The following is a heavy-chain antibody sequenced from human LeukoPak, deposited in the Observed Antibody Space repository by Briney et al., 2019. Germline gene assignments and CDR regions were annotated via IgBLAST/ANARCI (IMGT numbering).Heavy chain of an antibody. V-gene: IGHV3-30*02. D-gene: IGHD2-2*01. J-gene: IGHJ6*03. CDR2: IRYDGSNK. Sequence: GGSLRLSCAASGFTFSSYGMHWVRQAPGKGLERVAFIRYDGSNKYYADSVKGRFTISRDNSKNTLYLQMNSLRAEDTAVYYCAKDPAYCSSTRCYPGPYNYYMDVWGKGTTVTVSS. CDR1: GFTFSSYG. CDR3: AKDPAYCSSTRCYPGPYNYYMDV.